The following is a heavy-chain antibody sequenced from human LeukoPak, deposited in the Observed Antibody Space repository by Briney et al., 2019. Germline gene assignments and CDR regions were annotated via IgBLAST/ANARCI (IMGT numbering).Heavy chain of an antibody. J-gene: IGHJ4*02. Sequence: PGGSLRLSCAASGFTFSSYAMSWVRQAPGKGLEWVSVISGSGGTTYYADSVEGRFTISRDKSKNTLYLQMNSLRADDTAVYYCAKDDYSDYSPDYWGQGTLVTVSS. V-gene: IGHV3-23*01. CDR2: ISGSGGTT. CDR1: GFTFSSYA. D-gene: IGHD4-11*01. CDR3: AKDDYSDYSPDY.